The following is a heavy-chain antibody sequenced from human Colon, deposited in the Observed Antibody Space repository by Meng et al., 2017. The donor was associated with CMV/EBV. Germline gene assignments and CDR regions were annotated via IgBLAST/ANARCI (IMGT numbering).Heavy chain of an antibody. D-gene: IGHD2/OR15-2a*01. Sequence: SSVKVSCKASGGSLTGNGVNWVRQAPGQGLEWMGSIIPIFGAPKYAQKFQGRLSITTDESTTTAYLELNSLTSDDTAVYYCARDRQYWGQGTLVTVSS. V-gene: IGHV1-69*05. CDR1: GGSLTGNG. CDR2: IIPIFGAP. J-gene: IGHJ4*02. CDR3: ARDRQY.